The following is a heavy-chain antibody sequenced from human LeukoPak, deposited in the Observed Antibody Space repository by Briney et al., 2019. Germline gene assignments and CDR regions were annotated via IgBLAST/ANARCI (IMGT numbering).Heavy chain of an antibody. CDR1: GFTFSSYE. V-gene: IGHV3-48*03. D-gene: IGHD3-3*01. Sequence: GGSLRLSCAASGFTFSSYEMNWVRQAPGKGLEWVSYISSSGSTIYYADSVKGRFTISRDNAKNSLYLQMNSLRAEDTAVYYCARIPRLCSAYYLIDYWGRGTLGTVSS. J-gene: IGHJ4*02. CDR3: ARIPRLCSAYYLIDY. CDR2: ISSSGSTI.